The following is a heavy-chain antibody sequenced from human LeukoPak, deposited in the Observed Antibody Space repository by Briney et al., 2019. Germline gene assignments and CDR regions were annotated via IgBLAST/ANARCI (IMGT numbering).Heavy chain of an antibody. D-gene: IGHD6-19*01. J-gene: IGHJ4*02. CDR2: ISGSGGST. CDR1: GFTFSSYA. Sequence: GGSLRLSCAASGFTFSSYAMSWVRQAPGKGLEWVPAISGSGGSTYYADSVKGRFTISRDNSKNTLYLQMNSLRAEDTAVYYCAKDRNPGYSSGWYPIDYWGQGTLVTVSS. V-gene: IGHV3-23*01. CDR3: AKDRNPGYSSGWYPIDY.